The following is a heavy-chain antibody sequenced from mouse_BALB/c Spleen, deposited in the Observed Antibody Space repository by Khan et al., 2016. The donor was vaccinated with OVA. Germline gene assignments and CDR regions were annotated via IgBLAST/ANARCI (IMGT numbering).Heavy chain of an antibody. CDR2: IYPNTGES. CDR3: ARDDYYGSAYHHLYHYALDY. J-gene: IGHJ4*01. Sequence: QIQLVQSGPELKKPGETVKISCKASGYTFTDYGMNWVKQAPGQGLKWMGWIYPNTGESTFAEEFKGRFAFSLETSARNAYLQINNLKNEDTAIYFCARDDYYGSAYHHLYHYALDYWGQGTSVTVSS. V-gene: IGHV9-3*02. D-gene: IGHD1-1*01. CDR1: GYTFTDYG.